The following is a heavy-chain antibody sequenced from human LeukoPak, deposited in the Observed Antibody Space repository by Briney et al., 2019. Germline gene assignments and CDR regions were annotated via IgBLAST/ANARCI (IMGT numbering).Heavy chain of an antibody. Sequence: PGGSLRLSCATSGFTFRDYEMNWVRQAPGKGLEWVSYISSSGATIYYADSVKGRFTISRDKTKNSVHLQMNSLRAEDTAVYYCARHGADIVVVPAAIYFDYWGQGTLVTVSS. CDR1: GFTFRDYE. CDR3: ARHGADIVVVPAAIYFDY. D-gene: IGHD2-2*01. J-gene: IGHJ4*02. V-gene: IGHV3-48*03. CDR2: ISSSGATI.